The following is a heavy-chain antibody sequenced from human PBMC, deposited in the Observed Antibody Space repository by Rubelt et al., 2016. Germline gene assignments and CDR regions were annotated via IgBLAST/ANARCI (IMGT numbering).Heavy chain of an antibody. CDR3: ARDRYGDHISDGFDI. CDR1: GFSFSSYA. J-gene: IGHJ3*02. V-gene: IGHV3-30*04. Sequence: RGGSLRLSCAVSGFSFSSYAMHWVRQAPGKGLEWAAVISYDGSNKYYADSVKGRFTISRDNSKNTLYLQMNSLGAEDTALYYCARDRYGDHISDGFDIWGQGTMVTVSS. CDR2: ISYDGSNK. D-gene: IGHD4-17*01.